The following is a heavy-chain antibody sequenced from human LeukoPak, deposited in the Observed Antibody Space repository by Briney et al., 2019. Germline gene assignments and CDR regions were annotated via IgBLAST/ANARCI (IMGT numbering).Heavy chain of an antibody. CDR2: ISWSSRSI. Sequence: PGGSLRLSCAASGFTFDKNAMHWVRQAPGKGLEWVSGISWSSRSIAYADSVKGRFTISRDNAKNSLHLEMNSLRGEDTALYYCAKDYVGSGSLNYYMDVWGKGTTVTVSS. J-gene: IGHJ6*03. CDR1: GFTFDKNA. V-gene: IGHV3-9*01. CDR3: AKDYVGSGSLNYYMDV. D-gene: IGHD3-10*01.